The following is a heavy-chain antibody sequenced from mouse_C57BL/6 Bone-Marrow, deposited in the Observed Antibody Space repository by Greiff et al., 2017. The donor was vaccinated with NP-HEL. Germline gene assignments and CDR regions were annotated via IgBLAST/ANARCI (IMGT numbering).Heavy chain of an antibody. CDR1: GFTFSSYG. Sequence: EVQGVESGGDLVKPGGSLKLSCAASGFTFSSYGMSWVRQTPDKRLEWVATISSGGSYTYYPDSVKGRFTISRDNAKNTLYLQMSSLKSEDTAMYYCARLGRLAYWGQGTLVTVSA. CDR3: ARLGRLAY. D-gene: IGHD4-1*01. J-gene: IGHJ3*01. CDR2: ISSGGSYT. V-gene: IGHV5-6*01.